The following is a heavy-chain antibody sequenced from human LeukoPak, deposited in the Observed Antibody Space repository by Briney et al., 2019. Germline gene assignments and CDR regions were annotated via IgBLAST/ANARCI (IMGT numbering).Heavy chain of an antibody. CDR1: GYTFTSYG. D-gene: IGHD3-9*01. Sequence: GASVKVSCKASGYTFTSYGISWVRQAPGKGLEWMGCISAYNGNTNYAQKLQGRVTMTTDTSTSTAYMEMRSLRSDDTAVYYCARYYDILTGYYRYYYYMDVWGKGTTVTVSS. J-gene: IGHJ6*03. CDR2: ISAYNGNT. CDR3: ARYYDILTGYYRYYYYMDV. V-gene: IGHV1-18*01.